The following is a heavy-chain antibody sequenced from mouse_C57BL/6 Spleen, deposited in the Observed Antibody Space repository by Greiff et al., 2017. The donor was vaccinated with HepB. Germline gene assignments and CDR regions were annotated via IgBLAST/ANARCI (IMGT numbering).Heavy chain of an antibody. CDR1: GYTFTSYG. CDR3: AREGDGYYGFAY. Sequence: VQLQQSGAELARPGASVKLSCKASGYTFTSYGISWVKQRTGQGLEWIGEIYPRSGNTYYNEKFKGKATLTADKSSSTAYMELRSLTSEDSAVYFCAREGDGYYGFAYWGQGTLVTVSA. D-gene: IGHD2-3*01. J-gene: IGHJ3*01. CDR2: IYPRSGNT. V-gene: IGHV1-81*01.